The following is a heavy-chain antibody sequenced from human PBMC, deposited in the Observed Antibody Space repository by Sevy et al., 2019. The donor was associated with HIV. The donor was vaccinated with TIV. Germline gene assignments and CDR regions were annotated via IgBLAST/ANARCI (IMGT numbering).Heavy chain of an antibody. Sequence: GGSLRLSCAASGFTFSDYGMHWVRQVPGKGLDWGAFISYDGRTKYYLDSVQGRFTISRDNSKNTLYLQMNSLRPEDPAVTYCATGYYCSGGTCYPDYWGQGTLVTVSS. CDR2: ISYDGRTK. D-gene: IGHD2-15*01. CDR1: GFTFSDYG. V-gene: IGHV3-30*03. J-gene: IGHJ4*02. CDR3: ATGYYCSGGTCYPDY.